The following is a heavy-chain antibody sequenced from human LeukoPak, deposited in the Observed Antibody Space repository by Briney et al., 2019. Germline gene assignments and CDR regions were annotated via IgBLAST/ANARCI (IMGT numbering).Heavy chain of an antibody. CDR3: ARDGLGWSGYSDY. J-gene: IGHJ4*02. CDR2: IYHSGST. CDR1: GGSFSGYY. V-gene: IGHV4-34*01. Sequence: SETLSLTCAVYGGSFSGYYWSWIRQPPGKGLEWIGYIYHSGSTYYNPSLKSRVTISVDRSKNQFSLKLSSVTAADTAVYYCARDGLGWSGYSDYWGQGTLVTVSS. D-gene: IGHD3-3*01.